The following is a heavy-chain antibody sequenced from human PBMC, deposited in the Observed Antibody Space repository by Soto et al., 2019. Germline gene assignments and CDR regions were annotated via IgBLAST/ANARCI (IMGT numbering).Heavy chain of an antibody. CDR3: ARERVRSSSWYNNWFDP. D-gene: IGHD6-13*01. CDR1: GGSISSYY. V-gene: IGHV4-4*07. Sequence: KPSETLSLTCTVSGGSISSYYWSWIRQPAGKGLEWIGRIYTSGSTNYNPSLKSRVTMSVDTSKNQFSLKLSSVIAADTAVYYCARERVRSSSWYNNWFDPWGQGTLVTVSS. J-gene: IGHJ5*02. CDR2: IYTSGST.